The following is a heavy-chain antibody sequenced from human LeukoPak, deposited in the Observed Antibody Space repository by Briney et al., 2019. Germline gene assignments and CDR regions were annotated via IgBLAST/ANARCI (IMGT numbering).Heavy chain of an antibody. Sequence: ASVKVSCKASGGTFSSYAISWVRQAPGQGLEWMGRIIPILGIANYAQKFQGRVTITADKSTSTAYMELSSLRSEDTAVYYCARTCGSYFTGLGYWGQGTLVTVSS. J-gene: IGHJ4*02. V-gene: IGHV1-69*04. D-gene: IGHD1-26*01. CDR1: GGTFSSYA. CDR3: ARTCGSYFTGLGY. CDR2: IIPILGIA.